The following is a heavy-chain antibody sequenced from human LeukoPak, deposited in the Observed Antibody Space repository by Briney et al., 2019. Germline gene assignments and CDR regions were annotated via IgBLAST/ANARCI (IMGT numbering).Heavy chain of an antibody. V-gene: IGHV4-34*01. J-gene: IGHJ4*02. Sequence: SETLSLTCAVYGGSSSGYYWSWIRQTPGKGLEWIGEINHSGSTNYKPSLKSRVTISVDTSKSQLSLKLSSVTAADPAVYYSARVYWSSTSCHYYLDYWGQGTLVTVSS. CDR1: GGSSSGYY. CDR2: INHSGST. CDR3: ARVYWSSTSCHYYLDY. D-gene: IGHD2-2*01.